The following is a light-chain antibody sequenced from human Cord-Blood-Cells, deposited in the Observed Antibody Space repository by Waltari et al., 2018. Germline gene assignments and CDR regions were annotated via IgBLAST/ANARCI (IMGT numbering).Light chain of an antibody. CDR1: SSDVGGCNY. Sequence: QSALTQPLSVSGYPGQSVTISCTGTSSDVGGCNYVSWYQQHPGKAPKLMIYDVIKRPSGVPDRFAGSKSGNTASLTISGLQAEDEADYYCCSYAGSYTVFGGGTKLTVL. CDR2: DVI. CDR3: CSYAGSYTV. J-gene: IGLJ2*01. V-gene: IGLV2-11*01.